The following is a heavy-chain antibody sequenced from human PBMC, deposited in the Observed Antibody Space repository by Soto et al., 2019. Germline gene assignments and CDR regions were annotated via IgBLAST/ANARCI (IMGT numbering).Heavy chain of an antibody. Sequence: PSETLSLTCTVSGGSISSYYWSWIRQPPGKGLEWIGYIYYSGSTNYNPSLKSRVTISVDTSKNQFSLKLSSVTAADTAVYYCARFAGGVQLWLGGHWFDPWGQGTLVTVSS. V-gene: IGHV4-59*01. CDR3: ARFAGGVQLWLGGHWFDP. J-gene: IGHJ5*02. CDR1: GGSISSYY. D-gene: IGHD5-18*01. CDR2: IYYSGST.